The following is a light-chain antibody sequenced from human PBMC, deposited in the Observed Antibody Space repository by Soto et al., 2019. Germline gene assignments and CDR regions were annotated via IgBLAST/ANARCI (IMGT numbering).Light chain of an antibody. J-gene: IGKJ5*01. CDR2: GAL. V-gene: IGKV3-20*01. Sequence: EVVLTQSPGTLSLSPGEGATLSCRASQSVVTSYLAWYQQKYGQSPRLLIYGALYRAPGIPDRFSGSGSGTDFTLSISRLEPEDFATYYCQQSFSTPTFGQGTRLDIK. CDR1: QSVVTSY. CDR3: QQSFSTPT.